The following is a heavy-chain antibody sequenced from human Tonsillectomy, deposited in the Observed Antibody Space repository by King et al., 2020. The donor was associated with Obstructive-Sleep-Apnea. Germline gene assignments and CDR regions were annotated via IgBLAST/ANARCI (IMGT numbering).Heavy chain of an antibody. V-gene: IGHV3-21*01. CDR2: ISSNSTYT. CDR3: ARDGDCSGGNCYARFDH. D-gene: IGHD2-15*01. J-gene: IGHJ4*02. Sequence: VQLVESGGGLVKPGGSLRLSCTGSGFTFRSYSMNWVRQAPGKGLEWVASISSNSTYTYYTDSLKGRFTISRDNAKKSLYLQMNSLRAEDTAVYYCARDGDCSGGNCYARFDHWGQGTLVTVSA. CDR1: GFTFRSYS.